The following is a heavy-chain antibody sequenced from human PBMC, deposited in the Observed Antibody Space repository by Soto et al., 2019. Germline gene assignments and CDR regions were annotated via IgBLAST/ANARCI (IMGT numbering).Heavy chain of an antibody. V-gene: IGHV3-11*06. J-gene: IGHJ4*02. CDR1: GFTFSDYY. CDR3: ARDISVYYYDSSGYYGGEYYFDY. Sequence: GGSLRLSCAASGFTFSDYYMSWIRQAPGKGLEWVSYISSSSSYTNYADSVKGRFTISRDNAKNSLYLQMNSLIAEDTAVYYCARDISVYYYDSSGYYGGEYYFDYWGQGTLVTVSS. CDR2: ISSSSSYT. D-gene: IGHD3-22*01.